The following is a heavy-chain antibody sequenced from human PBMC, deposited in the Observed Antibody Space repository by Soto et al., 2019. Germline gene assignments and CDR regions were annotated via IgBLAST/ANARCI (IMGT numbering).Heavy chain of an antibody. D-gene: IGHD1-26*01. V-gene: IGHV4-31*03. J-gene: IGHJ4*02. CDR3: ARENSGEAYYFDY. CDR1: GGSISSGGYY. Sequence: PSETLSLTCTVSGGSISSGGYYWSWIRQHPGKGLEWIGYIYYSGSTYYNPSLKSRVTISVDTSKNQFSLKLSSVTAADTAVYYCARENSGEAYYFDYWGQGTLVTVSS. CDR2: IYYSGST.